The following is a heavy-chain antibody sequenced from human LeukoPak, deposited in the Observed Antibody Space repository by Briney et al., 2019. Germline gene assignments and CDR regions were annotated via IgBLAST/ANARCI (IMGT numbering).Heavy chain of an antibody. D-gene: IGHD2-15*01. CDR3: ARIAATWYGGS. Sequence: GESLKISCKGPGHSFINYWIAWVRQMPGKGLEWIGIIFPGDSHTRYSPSFQGQVTISADMSIDTAYLQWSSLRASDTAMYYCARIAATWYGGSWGQGALVFVSS. CDR2: IFPGDSHT. CDR1: GHSFINYW. J-gene: IGHJ4*02. V-gene: IGHV5-51*01.